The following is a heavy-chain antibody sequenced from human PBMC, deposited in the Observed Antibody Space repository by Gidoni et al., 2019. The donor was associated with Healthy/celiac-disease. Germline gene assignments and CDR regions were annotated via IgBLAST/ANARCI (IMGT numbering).Heavy chain of an antibody. V-gene: IGHV1-18*01. CDR2: ISAYNGNT. CDR3: ARDMRYYDILTGYPPHSAMDV. D-gene: IGHD3-9*01. J-gene: IGHJ6*04. Sequence: QVQLVQSGAEVKKPGASVKVSCKASGYTFTSYGISWVRQAPGQGLEWMGWISAYNGNTNYAQKLQGRVTMTTDTSTSTAYMELRILRSDDTAVYYCARDMRYYDILTGYPPHSAMDVWGKGTTVTVSS. CDR1: GYTFTSYG.